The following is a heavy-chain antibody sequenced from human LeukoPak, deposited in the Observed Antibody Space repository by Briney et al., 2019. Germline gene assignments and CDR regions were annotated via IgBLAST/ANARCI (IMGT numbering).Heavy chain of an antibody. J-gene: IGHJ4*02. V-gene: IGHV3-21*01. CDR3: ARDLATVMDY. CDR2: ISSSSSYI. D-gene: IGHD4-11*01. Sequence: RGSLRLSCAASGFTFSSYSMNWVRQAPGKGLEWVSSISSSSSYIYYADSVKGRFTISRDNAKNSLYLQMNSLRAEDTAVYYCARDLATVMDYWGQGTLVTVSS. CDR1: GFTFSSYS.